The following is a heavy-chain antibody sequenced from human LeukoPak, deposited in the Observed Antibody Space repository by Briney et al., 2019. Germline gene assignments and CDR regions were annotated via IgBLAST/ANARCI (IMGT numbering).Heavy chain of an antibody. J-gene: IGHJ4*02. CDR2: IYPGDSDT. CDR1: GYCFTSYW. V-gene: IGHV5-51*01. Sequence: GESLKISCKASGYCFTSYWFGWARQMPGKGLEWMGIIYPGDSDTRYSPSFQGQVTISADKSISTAYLQWSSLKASDTAMYYCATTTNPYYYGSGSYFRYWGQGTLVTVSS. D-gene: IGHD3-10*01. CDR3: ATTTNPYYYGSGSYFRY.